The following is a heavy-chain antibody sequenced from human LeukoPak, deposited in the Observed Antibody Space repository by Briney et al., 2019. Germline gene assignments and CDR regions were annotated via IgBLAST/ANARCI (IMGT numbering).Heavy chain of an antibody. CDR1: GYTFTCYG. D-gene: IGHD2-2*01. CDR3: ARDLDYCSSTSCYYFPDQYYYYYYGMDV. CDR2: ISAYNGNT. V-gene: IGHV1-18*01. Sequence: ASVKVSCKASGYTFTCYGISWVRQAPGQGLEWMGWISAYNGNTNYAQKLQGRVTMTTDTSTSTAYMELRSLRSDDTAVYYCARDLDYCSSTSCYYFPDQYYYYYYGMDVWGQGTTVTVSS. J-gene: IGHJ6*02.